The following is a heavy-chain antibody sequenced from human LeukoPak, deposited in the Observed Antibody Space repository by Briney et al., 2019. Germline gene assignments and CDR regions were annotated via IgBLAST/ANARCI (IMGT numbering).Heavy chain of an antibody. Sequence: ASVKVSCKASGYTFTGYYMHWVRQAPGQGLEWMGWINPNSGGTNYAQKFQGRVTMTRDTSISTAYMGLSRLRSDDTAVYFCARADSGYDTYSYSSYMDVWGKGTTVTVSS. D-gene: IGHD5-12*01. V-gene: IGHV1-2*02. CDR3: ARADSGYDTYSYSSYMDV. J-gene: IGHJ6*03. CDR1: GYTFTGYY. CDR2: INPNSGGT.